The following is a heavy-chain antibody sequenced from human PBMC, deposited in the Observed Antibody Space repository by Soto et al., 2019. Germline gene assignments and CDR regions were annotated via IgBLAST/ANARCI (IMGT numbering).Heavy chain of an antibody. CDR2: LSGNGGTT. D-gene: IGHD3-22*01. V-gene: IGHV3-23*01. CDR1: GFTFSSYA. CDR3: AKDRVRGNSGYYDY. J-gene: IGHJ4*02. Sequence: PGGSLRLSCAASGFTFSSYAMSWVRQAPGRGLEWVSGLSGNGGTTYYADSVKGRFTISRDNSKNTLYLQMSSLRAEDTAVYFCAKDRVRGNSGYYDYWGQGTLVTVS.